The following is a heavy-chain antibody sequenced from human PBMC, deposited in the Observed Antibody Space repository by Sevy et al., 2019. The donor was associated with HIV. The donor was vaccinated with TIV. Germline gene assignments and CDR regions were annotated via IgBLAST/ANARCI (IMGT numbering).Heavy chain of an antibody. Sequence: ASVKVSCKASGYTFTGYYVHWMRQAPGQGLEWMGWVNPEGGDTNYAQNFQGRVTMTRDTSINTAYMELSSLTSDDTVVYYCAGGSEVRGSTNSAFEIWGQGTMVTVSS. J-gene: IGHJ3*02. D-gene: IGHD2-8*01. CDR2: VNPEGGDT. CDR3: AGGSEVRGSTNSAFEI. V-gene: IGHV1-2*02. CDR1: GYTFTGYY.